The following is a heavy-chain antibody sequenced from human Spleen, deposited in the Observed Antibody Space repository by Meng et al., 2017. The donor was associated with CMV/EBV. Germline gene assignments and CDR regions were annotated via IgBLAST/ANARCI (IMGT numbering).Heavy chain of an antibody. CDR2: INYSGRT. Sequence: TFSGGSISSSTYYWGWIRQPPGKGLEWIGSINYSGRTFYNPSLKSRVTISVDTSKNQFSMKLTSVTAADTAVYYCARDRTSHIRFDPWGQGTLVTVSS. CDR1: GGSISSSTYY. CDR3: ARDRTSHIRFDP. V-gene: IGHV4-39*07. D-gene: IGHD2-2*01. J-gene: IGHJ5*02.